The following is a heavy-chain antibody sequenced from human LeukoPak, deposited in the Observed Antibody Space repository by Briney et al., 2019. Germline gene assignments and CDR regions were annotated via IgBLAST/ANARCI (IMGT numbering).Heavy chain of an antibody. CDR3: IRDFRSADL. Sequence: GGSLRLSWVASGFTFSNYWMHWVRQPPGKGLVWVSRIYVDGRTTNYADSVKGRFTISRDNAKNTVYLEMNSLSVEDTATYYCIRDFRSADLWGQGTLVTVTS. J-gene: IGHJ5*02. V-gene: IGHV3-74*01. CDR1: GFTFSNYW. CDR2: IYVDGRTT.